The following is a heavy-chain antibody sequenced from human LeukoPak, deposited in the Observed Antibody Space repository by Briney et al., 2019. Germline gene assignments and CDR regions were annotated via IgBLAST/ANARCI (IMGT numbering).Heavy chain of an antibody. Sequence: GGSLRLPCAASGFTFSSYWMHWVRQAPGKGPVWVSRIRGDGGSTSYADSVKGRFTISRDSAKNTLYLQMSSLRAEDTAVYYCAKDRVGATKDWGQGTLVTVSS. J-gene: IGHJ4*02. D-gene: IGHD1-26*01. CDR3: AKDRVGATKD. V-gene: IGHV3-74*01. CDR2: IRGDGGST. CDR1: GFTFSSYW.